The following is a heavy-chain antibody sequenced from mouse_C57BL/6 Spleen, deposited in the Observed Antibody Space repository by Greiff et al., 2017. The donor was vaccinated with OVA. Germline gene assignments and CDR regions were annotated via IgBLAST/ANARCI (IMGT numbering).Heavy chain of an antibody. Sequence: VQLQQPVAELVKPGASVKLSCKASGYTFTSYWMHWVKQRPGQGLEWIGMIHPNSGSTNYNEKFKSKATLTVDKSSSTAYMQLSSLTSEDSAVYYCARTNSSGYAAWFAYWGQGTLVTVSA. J-gene: IGHJ3*01. CDR1: GYTFTSYW. V-gene: IGHV1-64*01. D-gene: IGHD3-2*02. CDR3: ARTNSSGYAAWFAY. CDR2: IHPNSGST.